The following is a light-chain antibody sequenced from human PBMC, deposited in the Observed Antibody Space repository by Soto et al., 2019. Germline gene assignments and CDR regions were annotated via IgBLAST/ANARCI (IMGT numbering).Light chain of an antibody. CDR1: SSDVGHYDY. J-gene: IGLJ2*01. CDR2: EVS. CDR3: SSYGGSNNLV. Sequence: QSALTQPPSASGSPGQSVTISCTGTSSDVGHYDYVFWYQQQPGKAPKLMIYEVSKRPSGVPDRFSGYQFGYTASLTVFGLQAEDEADYYCSSYGGSNNLVFGGGTQLTVL. V-gene: IGLV2-8*01.